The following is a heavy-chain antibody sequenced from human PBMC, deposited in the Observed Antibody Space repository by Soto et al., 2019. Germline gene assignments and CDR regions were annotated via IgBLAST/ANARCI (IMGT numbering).Heavy chain of an antibody. Sequence: PGGSLRLSCAASGFTFSSYAMHWVRQAPGKGLEWVAVISYDGSNKYYADSVKGRFTISRDNSKNTLYLQMNSLRAEDTAVYYCAKDGSVAALHYYYYGMDVWGQGTTVTVSS. CDR2: ISYDGSNK. CDR3: AKDGSVAALHYYYYGMDV. D-gene: IGHD6-6*01. CDR1: GFTFSSYA. J-gene: IGHJ6*02. V-gene: IGHV3-30-3*01.